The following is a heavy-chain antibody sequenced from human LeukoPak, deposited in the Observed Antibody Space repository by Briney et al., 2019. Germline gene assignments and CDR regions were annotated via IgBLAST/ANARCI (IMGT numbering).Heavy chain of an antibody. CDR2: ISGSGGST. CDR3: AKDAGAPYYYGMDG. CDR1: GFTFSSYA. D-gene: IGHD1-26*01. J-gene: IGHJ6*02. V-gene: IGHV3-23*01. Sequence: PGGSLRLSCAASGFTFSSYAMSWVRQAPGKELEWVSAISGSGGSTYYADSVKGRFTISRDNSKNTLYLQMNSLRAEDTAVYYCAKDAGAPYYYGMDGWGQGTTGTVS.